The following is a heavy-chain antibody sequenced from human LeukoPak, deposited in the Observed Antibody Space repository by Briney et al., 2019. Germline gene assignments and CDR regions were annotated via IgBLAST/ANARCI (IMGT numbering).Heavy chain of an antibody. CDR3: AKGQTYYYDSSGYFPFDY. Sequence: PGRSLRLSCAASGFTFSSYGMHWVRQAPGEGLEWVAVISYDGSNKYYADSVKGRFTISRDNSKNTLYLQMNSLRAEDTAVYYCAKGQTYYYDSSGYFPFDYWGQGTLVTVSS. J-gene: IGHJ4*02. D-gene: IGHD3-22*01. CDR2: ISYDGSNK. V-gene: IGHV3-30*18. CDR1: GFTFSSYG.